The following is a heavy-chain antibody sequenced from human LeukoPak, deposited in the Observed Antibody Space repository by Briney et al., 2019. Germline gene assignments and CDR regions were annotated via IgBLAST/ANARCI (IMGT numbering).Heavy chain of an antibody. J-gene: IGHJ4*02. CDR3: AKDTNYGPDY. CDR2: INGGGGNT. V-gene: IGHV3-23*01. D-gene: IGHD3-10*01. Sequence: GGTLRLSCAASGFTFSSYGMSWVRQAPGKGLEWVSAINGGGGNTYYADFVKGRFTISRDNSKNTLYLQMNSLRVEDTAVYYCAKDTNYGPDYWGQGTLVTVSS. CDR1: GFTFSSYG.